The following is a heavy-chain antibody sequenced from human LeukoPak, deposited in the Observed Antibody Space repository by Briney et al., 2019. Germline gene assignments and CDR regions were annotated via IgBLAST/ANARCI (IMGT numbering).Heavy chain of an antibody. CDR3: ARARVRDAFDI. Sequence: GSVKDSCMASRYTLTSYFMHWVRPAPGQGVEWVGWINPNSGGTNYAQKFQGWVTMTSDTTISTAYMELSRLRSDDTAVYYCARARVRDAFDIWGQGTMVTVSS. D-gene: IGHD2-2*01. CDR2: INPNSGGT. CDR1: RYTLTSYF. V-gene: IGHV1-2*04. J-gene: IGHJ3*02.